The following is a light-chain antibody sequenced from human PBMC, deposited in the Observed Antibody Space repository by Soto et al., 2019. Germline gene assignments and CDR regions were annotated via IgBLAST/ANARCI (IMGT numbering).Light chain of an antibody. J-gene: IGLJ3*02. V-gene: IGLV1-51*01. CDR1: SSNIGGNS. CDR3: ASYTRTNTWV. CDR2: DDN. Sequence: QSVMTQPPSVSAAPGQKVTISCSGSSSNIGGNSVSWYQQLPGTAPKLLIYDDNKRPSGIPDRFSGSKSGTSATLGITGFQTGDEADYYCASYTRTNTWVFGGGTKLTVL.